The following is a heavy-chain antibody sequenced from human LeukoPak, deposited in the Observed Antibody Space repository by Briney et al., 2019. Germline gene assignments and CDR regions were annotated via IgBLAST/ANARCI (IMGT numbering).Heavy chain of an antibody. D-gene: IGHD2-2*01. V-gene: IGHV4-59*01. Sequence: PSETLSLTCTVSGGSISSYYWSWIRQPPGKGLEWIGYIYYSGSTNYNPSLKSRVTISVDTSKNQFSLKLSSVTAADTAVYYCARGTVVPAAMRLWGQGTLVTVSS. J-gene: IGHJ4*02. CDR3: ARGTVVPAAMRL. CDR2: IYYSGST. CDR1: GGSISSYY.